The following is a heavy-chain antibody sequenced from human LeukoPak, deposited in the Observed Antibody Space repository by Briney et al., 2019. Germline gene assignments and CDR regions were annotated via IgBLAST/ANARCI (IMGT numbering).Heavy chain of an antibody. Sequence: PGGSLRLSCAASGFTFSSYAMHWVRQAPGKGLEYVSAISSNGGSTYYANSVKGRLTISRDNSKNTLYLQMGSLRAEDMAVYYCARVSGYSSGWYPPFDYWGQGTLVTVSS. CDR3: ARVSGYSSGWYPPFDY. CDR2: ISSNGGST. CDR1: GFTFSSYA. J-gene: IGHJ4*02. V-gene: IGHV3-64*01. D-gene: IGHD6-19*01.